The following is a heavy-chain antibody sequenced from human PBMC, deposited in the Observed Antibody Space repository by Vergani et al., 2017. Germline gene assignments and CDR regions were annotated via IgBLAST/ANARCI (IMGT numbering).Heavy chain of an antibody. V-gene: IGHV1-18*01. CDR3: AREVRSYSSGWDSVY. Sequence: QVPLVQSGAEVKTPGASVKVSCTASGYTFTSYDINWVRQATGQGLEGMGWISASKGDTNYAQKFQGRVNMTTYTSTSTAYMELRSLRSDDTAVYYCAREVRSYSSGWDSVYWGQGILVTVSS. J-gene: IGHJ4*02. CDR1: GYTFTSYD. CDR2: ISASKGDT. D-gene: IGHD6-19*01.